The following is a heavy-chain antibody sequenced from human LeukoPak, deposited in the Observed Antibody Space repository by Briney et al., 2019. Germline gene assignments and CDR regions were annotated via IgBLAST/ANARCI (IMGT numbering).Heavy chain of an antibody. CDR1: GFTFSNYH. CDR3: ARDAGYCSSTSCYSRNFDS. D-gene: IGHD2-2*01. Sequence: GGSLRLSCTASGFTFSNYHMKWVRQAPGKGLEWVSYISSSSRATYYADSVKGRFTISRDNAKNSLYLQMNSLRAEDTAVYYCARDAGYCSSTSCYSRNFDSWGQGTLVTVSS. CDR2: ISSSSRAT. V-gene: IGHV3-48*01. J-gene: IGHJ4*02.